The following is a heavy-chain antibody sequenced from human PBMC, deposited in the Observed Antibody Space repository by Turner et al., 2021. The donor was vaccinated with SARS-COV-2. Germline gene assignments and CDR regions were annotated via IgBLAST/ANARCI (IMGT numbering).Heavy chain of an antibody. V-gene: IGHV4-59*01. CDR2: IDHSGDT. CDR3: ARSGDSWPHDF. Sequence: QVLLRESCPGLVRPSATLSLHCTVNYIGSYFWSWIRQRPGKTLEWIAYIDHSGDTSYNPSLKSRVTISIDTSQNQISLKLRAVTAADTAVYFCARSGDSWPHDFWGPGTLVTVSS. D-gene: IGHD6-13*01. J-gene: IGHJ4*02. CDR1: YIGSYF.